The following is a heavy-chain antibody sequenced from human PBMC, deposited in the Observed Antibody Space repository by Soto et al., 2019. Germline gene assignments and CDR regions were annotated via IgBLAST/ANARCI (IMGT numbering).Heavy chain of an antibody. Sequence: GGSLRLSCAASGFTFSSYTMNWVRQAPGKGLEWVSSISSSSSYIYYADSVKGRFNISRDNAKNSLYLQMNGLRAEDTAVYYCATILIIGTTRGSYFDYWGQGTLVTVSS. CDR1: GFTFSSYT. CDR3: ATILIIGTTRGSYFDY. D-gene: IGHD1-20*01. V-gene: IGHV3-21*01. CDR2: ISSSSSYI. J-gene: IGHJ4*02.